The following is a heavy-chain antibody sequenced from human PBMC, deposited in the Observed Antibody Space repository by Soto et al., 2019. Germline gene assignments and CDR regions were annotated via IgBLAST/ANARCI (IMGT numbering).Heavy chain of an antibody. D-gene: IGHD3-22*01. J-gene: IGHJ6*02. Sequence: QVQLVQSGAEVKKPGSSVKVSCKISGGTFSRYSISWVRQAPGQGLEWMGGIVPIFGTRNYAQKFQDRVTITTDESATTAHMELSNLRSEYTAVYYCARPYEGGYSSNHHYYFALDVWGQGTAVTVSS. CDR3: ARPYEGGYSSNHHYYFALDV. CDR2: IVPIFGTR. V-gene: IGHV1-69*01. CDR1: GGTFSRYS.